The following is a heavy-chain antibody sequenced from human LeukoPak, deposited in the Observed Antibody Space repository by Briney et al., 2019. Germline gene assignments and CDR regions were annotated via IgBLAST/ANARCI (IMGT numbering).Heavy chain of an antibody. V-gene: IGHV3-23*01. J-gene: IGHJ5*02. D-gene: IGHD2-2*02. CDR2: ISGSGGST. CDR3: ANLRPIYLYFDP. CDR1: GLTFSSYA. Sequence: PGGSLRLSCAASGLTFSSYAMSWVRQAPGKGLEWVSAISGSGGSTYYADSVKGRFTISRDNSKNTLYLQMNSLRAEDTAVYYCANLRPIYLYFDPWGQGTLVTVSS.